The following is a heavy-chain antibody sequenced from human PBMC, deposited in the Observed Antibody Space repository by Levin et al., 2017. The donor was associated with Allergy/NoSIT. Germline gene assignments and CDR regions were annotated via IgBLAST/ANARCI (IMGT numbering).Heavy chain of an antibody. CDR3: ARVDILTGSVY. CDR2: INHSGST. V-gene: IGHV4-34*01. J-gene: IGHJ4*02. Sequence: SETLSLTCAVSGGSFSGYFWSWIRQPPGKGLEWIGEINHSGSTNYNPSLKSRVTISVDTSKKEFSLKLRSMTAADTAVYFCARVDILTGSVYWGQGTLVTVSS. D-gene: IGHD3-9*01. CDR1: GGSFSGYF.